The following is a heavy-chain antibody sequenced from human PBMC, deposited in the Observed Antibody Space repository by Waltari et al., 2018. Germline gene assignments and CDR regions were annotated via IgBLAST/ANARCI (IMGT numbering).Heavy chain of an antibody. D-gene: IGHD1-26*01. CDR3: AKPIQGATDAFDI. CDR2: ISGSGGST. V-gene: IGHV3-23*04. J-gene: IGHJ3*02. CDR1: GFTFSSSA. Sequence: EVQLVESGGGLVQPGGSLRLSCSASGFTFSSSAMSWVRQAPGKGLEWVSAISGSGGSTYYADSVKGRFTISRDNSKNTLYLQMNSLRAEDTAVYYCAKPIQGATDAFDIWGQGTMVTVSS.